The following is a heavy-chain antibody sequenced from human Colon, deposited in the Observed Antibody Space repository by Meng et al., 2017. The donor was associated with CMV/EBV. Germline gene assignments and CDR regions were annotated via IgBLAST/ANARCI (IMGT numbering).Heavy chain of an antibody. CDR3: AREGGVVPAAIFAFDI. CDR1: GFTFSSYW. Sequence: GESLKFSCAASGFTFSSYWMHWVRQAPGKGLVWVSRINSDGSSTSYADSVKGRFTISRDNAKNTLYLQMNSLRAEDTAVYYCAREGGVVPAAIFAFDIWGQGTMVTVSS. D-gene: IGHD2-2*02. V-gene: IGHV3-74*01. J-gene: IGHJ3*02. CDR2: INSDGSST.